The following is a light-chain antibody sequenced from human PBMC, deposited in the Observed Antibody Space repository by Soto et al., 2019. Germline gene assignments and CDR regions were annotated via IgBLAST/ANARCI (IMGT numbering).Light chain of an antibody. CDR1: QSISSW. CDR3: QHFNNYIT. CDR2: DAS. Sequence: DIQLTPSPSTLSASVGERVTITCRASQSISSWLSWYQQKPGKAPKLLIYDASSLESGVPSRFIGSGSGTDFTLTISSLQPEYFATYYCQHFNNYITFGQGTRLEIK. V-gene: IGKV1-5*01. J-gene: IGKJ5*01.